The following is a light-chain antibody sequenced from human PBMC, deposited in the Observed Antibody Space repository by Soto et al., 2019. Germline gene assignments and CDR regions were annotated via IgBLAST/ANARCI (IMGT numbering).Light chain of an antibody. V-gene: IGKV1-5*03. CDR3: QQYNSYSAGT. CDR2: KAS. CDR1: QSINIW. Sequence: DIQMTQSPSTLSASVGDRVTITCRASQSINIWLAWYQQRPGKPPNLLIHKASTLESGVPSRFSGSGSGTEFTLTISGLQPDDFATYYCQQYNSYSAGTFGQGTQVDIK. J-gene: IGKJ1*01.